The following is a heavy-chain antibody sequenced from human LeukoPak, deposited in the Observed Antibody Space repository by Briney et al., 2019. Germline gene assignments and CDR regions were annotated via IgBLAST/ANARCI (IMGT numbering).Heavy chain of an antibody. Sequence: ASVKVSCKASGYTFTNYGISWVRQAPGQGLEWMGWISGYNDNTNYAQKFQGRVTMTTDPSTNTAYMDLRSLRSDDTAVYYCARQDDYGDPADFQHWGQGTLVTVSS. CDR2: ISGYNDNT. D-gene: IGHD4-17*01. CDR3: ARQDDYGDPADFQH. J-gene: IGHJ1*01. V-gene: IGHV1-18*01. CDR1: GYTFTNYG.